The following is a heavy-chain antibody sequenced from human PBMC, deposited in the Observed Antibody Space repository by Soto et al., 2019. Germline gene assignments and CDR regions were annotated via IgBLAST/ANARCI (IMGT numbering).Heavy chain of an antibody. CDR2: ISAYNGNT. CDR1: GYTFTSYG. V-gene: IGHV1-18*04. D-gene: IGHD3-9*01. J-gene: IGHJ6*02. CDR3: ARDWNYDILIGYYPPLYYYYYGMDV. Sequence: QVQLVQSGAEVKKPGASVKVSCKASGYTFTSYGISWVRQAPGQGLEWMGWISAYNGNTNYAQKLQGRVTMTTDTSTSTAYMELRSLRSDDTAVYYCARDWNYDILIGYYPPLYYYYYGMDVWGQGTTVTVSS.